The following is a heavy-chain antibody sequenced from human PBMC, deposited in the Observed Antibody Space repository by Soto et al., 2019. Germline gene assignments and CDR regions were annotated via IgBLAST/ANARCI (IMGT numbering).Heavy chain of an antibody. CDR3: GKGGWTTAVNWVDS. CDR2: ISDSGSST. Sequence: GGSLRLSCAASGFIFNNYGLTWVRQAPGKGLEWVSSISDSGSSTFYADSVKGRFAISRDSSKNMLYLQMNSLRADDSAVYYCGKGGWTTAVNWVDSWGQGTLVTVSS. J-gene: IGHJ4*02. D-gene: IGHD4-17*01. V-gene: IGHV3-23*01. CDR1: GFIFNNYG.